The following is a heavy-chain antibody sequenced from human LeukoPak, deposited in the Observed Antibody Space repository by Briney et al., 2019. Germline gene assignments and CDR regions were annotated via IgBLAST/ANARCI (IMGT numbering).Heavy chain of an antibody. CDR2: IYSGGST. CDR3: ARDSSSGYYSDY. J-gene: IGHJ4*02. CDR1: GFTVSSNY. D-gene: IGHD3-22*01. Sequence: GGSLRLSCAASGFTVSSNYMNWVRQAPGKGLEWVSVIYSGGSTYYADSVKGRFTISRDNSKNTLYLQMNSLRAEDTAVYYCARDSSSGYYSDYWGQGTLVTVSS. V-gene: IGHV3-53*01.